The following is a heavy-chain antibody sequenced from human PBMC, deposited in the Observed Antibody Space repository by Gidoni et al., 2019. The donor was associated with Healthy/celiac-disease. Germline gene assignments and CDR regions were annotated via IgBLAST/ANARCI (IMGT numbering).Heavy chain of an antibody. Sequence: AASGFPFSDYYMSWIRQVPGKGLEWVSYISSSSSETNYADSVKGRFTISRDNANNSLYLQMNSLRAEDTAVYYCASWGGTYDYGDYGFDYWGQGTLVTVAS. D-gene: IGHD4-17*01. J-gene: IGHJ4*02. CDR3: ASWGGTYDYGDYGFDY. CDR2: ISSSSSET. V-gene: IGHV3-11*03. CDR1: GFPFSDYY.